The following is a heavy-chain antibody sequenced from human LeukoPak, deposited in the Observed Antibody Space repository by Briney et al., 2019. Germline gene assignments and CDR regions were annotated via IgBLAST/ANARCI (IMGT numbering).Heavy chain of an antibody. CDR2: ISDDGTHK. V-gene: IGHV3-30*18. Sequence: SLTLAWRLYTLRFTTYCTGWVRHPANRLREWEGFISDDGTHKDYADSVKGRPTLATDNSTDTLYLQMSSLRAEETAVYYCAKRPSDYGDYVSYFDHWGQGTLVTVSS. J-gene: IGHJ4*02. CDR3: AKRPSDYGDYVSYFDH. CDR1: TLRFTTYC. D-gene: IGHD4-17*01.